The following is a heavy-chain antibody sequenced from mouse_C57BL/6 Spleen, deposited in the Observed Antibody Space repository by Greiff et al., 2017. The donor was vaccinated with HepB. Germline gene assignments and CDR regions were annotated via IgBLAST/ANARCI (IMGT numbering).Heavy chain of an antibody. CDR3: ARRDGTRGWYFDV. J-gene: IGHJ1*03. D-gene: IGHD4-1*01. Sequence: VKLQQPGAELVKPGASVKLSCKASGYTFTSYWMHWVKQRPGQGLEWIGMIHPNSGSTNYNEKFKSKATLTVDKSSSTAYMQLSSLTSEDSAVYYCARRDGTRGWYFDVWGTGTTVTVSS. CDR1: GYTFTSYW. V-gene: IGHV1-64*01. CDR2: IHPNSGST.